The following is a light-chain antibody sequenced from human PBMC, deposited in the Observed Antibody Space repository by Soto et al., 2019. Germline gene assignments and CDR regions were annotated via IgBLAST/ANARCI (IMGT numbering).Light chain of an antibody. Sequence: QSVLTQPASVSGSPRQSITISCTGTSSDVGGYNYVSWYQQHPGKAPKLMIYDVSNRPSGVSNRFSGSESGNTASLTISGLQAEDEADYYCSSYTSSSTLVVFGGGTKVTVL. CDR2: DVS. V-gene: IGLV2-14*01. CDR1: SSDVGGYNY. CDR3: SSYTSSSTLVV. J-gene: IGLJ2*01.